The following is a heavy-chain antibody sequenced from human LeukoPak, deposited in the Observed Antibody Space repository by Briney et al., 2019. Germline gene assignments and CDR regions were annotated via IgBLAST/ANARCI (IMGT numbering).Heavy chain of an antibody. CDR1: GGSISSYY. CDR3: ARDTYGSGSYYNY. D-gene: IGHD3-10*01. CDR2: IYYSGST. Sequence: SETLSLTCTVSGGSISSYYWSWIRQPPGKGLEWIGYIYYSGSTNYNPSLKSRVTISVDTSKNQFSLKLSSVTAADTAVYYCARDTYGSGSYYNYWGQGTLVTVSS. V-gene: IGHV4-59*01. J-gene: IGHJ4*02.